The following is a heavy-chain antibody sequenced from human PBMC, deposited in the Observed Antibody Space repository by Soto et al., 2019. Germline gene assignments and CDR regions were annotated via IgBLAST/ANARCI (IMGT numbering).Heavy chain of an antibody. CDR3: ARGGYYGSGSYFDY. Sequence: QVQLVESGGGVVQPGRSLRLSCAASGFTFSSYGMHWVRQAPGKGLEWVAIIWYDGSNKYYADSVKGRFTISRDNSKNTLYLQMNSLRTEDTAVYYCARGGYYGSGSYFDYWGQGTLVTVSS. CDR2: IWYDGSNK. CDR1: GFTFSSYG. J-gene: IGHJ4*02. V-gene: IGHV3-33*01. D-gene: IGHD3-10*01.